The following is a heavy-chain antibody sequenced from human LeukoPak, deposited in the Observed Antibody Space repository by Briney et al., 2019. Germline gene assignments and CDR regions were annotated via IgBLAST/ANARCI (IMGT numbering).Heavy chain of an antibody. Sequence: PGGSLRLSCAASGFTFSSYAMSWVRQAPGKGLEWVSAISGSGGSTYYADSVKGRFTISRDNSQNTLYLQMNSLRAEDTAVYYCAKDLYDSSGYYYGFFDYWGQGTLVTVSS. D-gene: IGHD3-22*01. CDR3: AKDLYDSSGYYYGFFDY. CDR1: GFTFSSYA. V-gene: IGHV3-23*01. CDR2: ISGSGGST. J-gene: IGHJ4*02.